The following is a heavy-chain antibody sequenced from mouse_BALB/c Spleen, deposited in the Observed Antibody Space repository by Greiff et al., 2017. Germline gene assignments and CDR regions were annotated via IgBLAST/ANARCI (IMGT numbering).Heavy chain of an antibody. Sequence: EVQLVESGGGLVQPGGSRKLSCAASGFTFSSFGMHWVRQAPEKGLEWVAYISSGSSTIYYADTVKGRFTISRDNPKNTLFLKMTSLRSEDTAMYYCARAYYRSYYFDYWGQGTTLTVSS. CDR1: GFTFSSFG. CDR3: ARAYYRSYYFDY. J-gene: IGHJ2*01. V-gene: IGHV5-17*02. D-gene: IGHD2-14*01. CDR2: ISSGSSTI.